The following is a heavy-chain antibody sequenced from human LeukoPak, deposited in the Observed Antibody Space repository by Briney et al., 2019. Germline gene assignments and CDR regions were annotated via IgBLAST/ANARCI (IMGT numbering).Heavy chain of an antibody. Sequence: GGTLRLSCAASGFTVSSNFMTWVRQAPGKGLEWVSVIYSGGSTYYAESVKGRFTISRDNSKNTLYLQMNSLRAEDTAVYYCARDREVGDGIDSFDIWGQGTMVTVSS. J-gene: IGHJ3*02. CDR1: GFTVSSNF. CDR3: ARDREVGDGIDSFDI. D-gene: IGHD1-26*01. V-gene: IGHV3-66*01. CDR2: IYSGGST.